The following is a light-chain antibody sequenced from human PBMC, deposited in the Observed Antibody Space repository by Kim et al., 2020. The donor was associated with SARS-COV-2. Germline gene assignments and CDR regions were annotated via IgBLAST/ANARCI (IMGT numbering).Light chain of an antibody. V-gene: IGKV1-12*01. CDR3: QQANSYPYT. Sequence: DIQMTQSPSSVSASVGDRVTIACRASQGISSWLAWYRQKPGKAPELLMYGASTLQDGVPSRFSGGGSGTEFTLTISSLQPEDSATYFCQQANSYPYTFGQGTKLEIK. CDR1: QGISSW. CDR2: GAS. J-gene: IGKJ2*01.